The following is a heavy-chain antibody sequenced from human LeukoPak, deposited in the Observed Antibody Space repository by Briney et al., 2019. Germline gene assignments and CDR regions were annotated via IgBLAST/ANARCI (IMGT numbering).Heavy chain of an antibody. CDR1: GGSISSGGYS. CDR3: ARESGSIDY. CDR2: IYHSGGT. D-gene: IGHD1-26*01. V-gene: IGHV4-30-2*02. Sequence: SQTLSLTCAVSGGSISSGGYSWSWIRQPPGKGLEWIGYIYHSGGTYYNPSLKSRVTISVDRSKNQFSLKLSSVTAADTAVYYCARESGSIDYWGQGTLVTVSS. J-gene: IGHJ4*02.